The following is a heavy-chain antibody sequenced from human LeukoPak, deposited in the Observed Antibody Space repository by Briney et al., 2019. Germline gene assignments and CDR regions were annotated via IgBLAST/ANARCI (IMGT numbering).Heavy chain of an antibody. Sequence: ASVKVSRKVSGYTLTELSMHWVRQAPGKGLEWMGGFDPEDGETIYAQKFQGRVTMTEDTSTDTAYMELSSLRSEDTAVYYCATTQSIHFDWLPYYFDYWGQGTLVTVSS. CDR2: FDPEDGET. V-gene: IGHV1-24*01. CDR3: ATTQSIHFDWLPYYFDY. CDR1: GYTLTELS. J-gene: IGHJ4*02. D-gene: IGHD3-9*01.